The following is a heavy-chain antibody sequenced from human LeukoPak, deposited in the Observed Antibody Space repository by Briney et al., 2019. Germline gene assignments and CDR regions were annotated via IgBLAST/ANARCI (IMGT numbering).Heavy chain of an antibody. CDR1: GFSFNRYA. V-gene: IGHV3-23*01. CDR2: IGATGATT. Sequence: PGGSLRLSCAASGFSFNRYAMSWVRQTPGKGLEWVSIIGATGATTYYTDSVRGRFTISRDNSKNTLNLQMNGLRAEDTAVYFCAKNFYGDYNVFFDYWGQGTLVTVSS. J-gene: IGHJ4*02. D-gene: IGHD4-17*01. CDR3: AKNFYGDYNVFFDY.